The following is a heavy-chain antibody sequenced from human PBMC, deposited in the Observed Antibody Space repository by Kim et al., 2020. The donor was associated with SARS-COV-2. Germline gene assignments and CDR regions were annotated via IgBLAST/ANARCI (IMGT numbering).Heavy chain of an antibody. D-gene: IGHD3-10*01. Sequence: SETLSLTCAVYGGSFSGYYWSWIRQPPGKGLEWIGEINHSGSTNYNPSLKSRVTISVDTSKNQFSLKLSSVTAADTAVYYCARGRQIIGGGKRDAFDIWGQGTMVTVSS. CDR1: GGSFSGYY. J-gene: IGHJ3*02. CDR3: ARGRQIIGGGKRDAFDI. V-gene: IGHV4-34*01. CDR2: INHSGST.